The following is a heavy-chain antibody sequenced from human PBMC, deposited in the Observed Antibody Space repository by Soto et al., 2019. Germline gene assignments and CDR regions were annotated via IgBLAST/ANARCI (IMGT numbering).Heavy chain of an antibody. D-gene: IGHD4-17*01. Sequence: QVQLQESGPGLVKPSQTLSLTCTVSGGSISSVGYYWSWIRQHRGKGLEWIGYIYYSGSTYYNPSLKSRVTISVDTSKNEFSLKLSSVTAADTAVYYCARVLGAREPFYGDLGGYWGQGTLVTVSS. CDR3: ARVLGAREPFYGDLGGY. CDR1: GGSISSVGYY. V-gene: IGHV4-31*03. J-gene: IGHJ4*02. CDR2: IYYSGST.